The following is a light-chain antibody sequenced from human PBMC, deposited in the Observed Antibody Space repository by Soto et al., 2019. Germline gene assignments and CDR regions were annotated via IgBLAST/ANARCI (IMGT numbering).Light chain of an antibody. Sequence: EIVLTQSPATLSLSPGERATLSCRASQSVSSYLAWYQQKPAQAPRLLIYDASNRATGIPARFSGSGSGTDFTLTISSLEPEDFAVYYCQQRSNWPTFGQGTKVEI. V-gene: IGKV3-11*01. CDR1: QSVSSY. CDR3: QQRSNWPT. J-gene: IGKJ1*01. CDR2: DAS.